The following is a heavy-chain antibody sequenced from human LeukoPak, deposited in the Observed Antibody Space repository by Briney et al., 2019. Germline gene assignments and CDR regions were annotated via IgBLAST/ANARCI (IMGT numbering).Heavy chain of an antibody. D-gene: IGHD3-22*01. V-gene: IGHV4-30-4*01. CDR2: MYYSGST. J-gene: IGHJ5*02. CDR3: ARPYYYDSRIDP. Sequence: SETLSLTCTVSGGSISSGDYYWSWIRQPPGKGLEWIAYMYYSGSTYYNPSLKNRVTMSADTSKNQLSLKLSSVTAADTAVYYCARPYYYDSRIDPWGQGILVAVSS. CDR1: GGSISSGDYY.